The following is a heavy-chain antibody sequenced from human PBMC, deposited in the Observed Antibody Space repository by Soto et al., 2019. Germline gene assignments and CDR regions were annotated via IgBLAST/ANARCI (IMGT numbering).Heavy chain of an antibody. V-gene: IGHV4-4*02. CDR3: ARGPPLGY. CDR2: IYHVGST. CDR1: GASISSAFW. J-gene: IGHJ4*02. Sequence: SETLSLTCAVSGASISSAFWWTWVRQAPGKGLEWIGEIYHVGSTKYNPSLKSRVTISVDRSKNQFSLKLSSVTAADTAVYYCARGPPLGYWGQGTLVTVSS.